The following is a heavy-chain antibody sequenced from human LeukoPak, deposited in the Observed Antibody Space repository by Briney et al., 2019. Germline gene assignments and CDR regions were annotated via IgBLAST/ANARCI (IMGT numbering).Heavy chain of an antibody. CDR2: IYYSGST. J-gene: IGHJ5*02. CDR3: ARLRGFMIVVP. Sequence: SETLSLTCTVSGGSISSSSYYWGWIRQPPGKGLEWIGSIYYSGSTYYNPSLKSRVTISVDTSKNQFSLKLSSVTAADTAVYYCARLRGFMIVVPWGQGTLVTVSS. V-gene: IGHV4-39*01. D-gene: IGHD3-22*01. CDR1: GGSISSSSYY.